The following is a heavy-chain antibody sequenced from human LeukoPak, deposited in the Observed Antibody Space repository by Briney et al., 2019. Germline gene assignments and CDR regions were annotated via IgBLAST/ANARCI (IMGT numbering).Heavy chain of an antibody. J-gene: IGHJ4*02. CDR1: GGSISSGGYS. V-gene: IGHV4-30-4*07. CDR2: IYYSGST. Sequence: SETLSLTCAVSGGSISSGGYSWSWIRQPPGKGLEWIGYIYYSGSTYYNPSLKSRVTISVDTSKNQFSLKLSSVTAADTAVYYCAFYEDTMVRGVMAIDYWGQGTLVTVSS. D-gene: IGHD3-10*01. CDR3: AFYEDTMVRGVMAIDY.